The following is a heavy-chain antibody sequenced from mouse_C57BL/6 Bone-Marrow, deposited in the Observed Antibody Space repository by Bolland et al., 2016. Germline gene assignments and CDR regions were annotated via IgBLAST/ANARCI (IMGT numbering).Heavy chain of an antibody. CDR3: ARGNGYDDAMDY. J-gene: IGHJ4*01. Sequence: YGTTSYNQKFKGKATLTVDQSSSTAYMQLNSLTSEDSAVYYCARGNGYDDAMDYLGQGTS. V-gene: IGHV1-39*01. D-gene: IGHD2-2*01. CDR2: YGTT.